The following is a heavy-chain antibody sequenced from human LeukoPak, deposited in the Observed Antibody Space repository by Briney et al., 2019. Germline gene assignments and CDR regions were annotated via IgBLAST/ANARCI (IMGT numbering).Heavy chain of an antibody. J-gene: IGHJ4*02. CDR1: GLPFSSYA. V-gene: IGHV3-30*18. CDR2: ISYDGSNE. D-gene: IGHD2-15*01. CDR3: AKSRFSCIGNNCYSPDY. Sequence: GRSLRLSRAASGLPFSSYAMHWVRQAPGKGLEWVALISYDGSNEHYADSVKGRFTISRDNSKNTLYLQVNSLRAEDTAVYYCAKSRFSCIGNNCYSPDYWGQGTLVTVSS.